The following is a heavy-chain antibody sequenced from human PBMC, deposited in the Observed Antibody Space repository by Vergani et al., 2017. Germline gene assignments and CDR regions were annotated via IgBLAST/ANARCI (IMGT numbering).Heavy chain of an antibody. CDR1: GYTFTSYG. J-gene: IGHJ4*02. D-gene: IGHD2-2*01. V-gene: IGHV1-18*01. CDR2: ISAYNGNT. Sequence: QVQLVQSGAEVKKPGASVKVSCKASGYTFTSYGISWVRQAPGQGLEWMGWISAYNGNTNYAQKLQGRVTMTTDTSTSTAYMALRSLRSDDTAVYYCARVPSSCSSTSWCFSSWYPHFDYWGQGTLVTVSS. CDR3: ARVPSSCSSTSWCFSSWYPHFDY.